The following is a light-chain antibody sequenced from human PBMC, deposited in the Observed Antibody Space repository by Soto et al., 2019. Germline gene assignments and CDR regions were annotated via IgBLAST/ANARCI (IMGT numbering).Light chain of an antibody. Sequence: QSALTQPASVSGSPGQSITISCSGSSSDIGGYKYVSWYQQHPGKAPKLMIYEVSNRPSGVSNRFSGSKSGNTASLTISGLQAEDEADYYSSSYTSTSTPFVFGTGTQLTVL. CDR1: SSDIGGYKY. CDR3: SSYTSTSTPFV. J-gene: IGLJ7*01. CDR2: EVS. V-gene: IGLV2-14*01.